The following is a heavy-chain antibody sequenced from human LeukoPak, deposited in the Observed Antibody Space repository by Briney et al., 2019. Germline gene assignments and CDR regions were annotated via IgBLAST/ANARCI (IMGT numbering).Heavy chain of an antibody. Sequence: GGSLRLSCEASGFTFSSYGMHWVRQAPGKGLEWVAFIRYDGSSKYYADSVKGRFTISRDNAKNTLYLQMNSLRAEDTAVYYCAKDTASIHGLYYYMDVWGKGTTVTISS. D-gene: IGHD2-21*01. CDR1: GFTFSSYG. CDR2: IRYDGSSK. CDR3: AKDTASIHGLYYYMDV. V-gene: IGHV3-30*02. J-gene: IGHJ6*03.